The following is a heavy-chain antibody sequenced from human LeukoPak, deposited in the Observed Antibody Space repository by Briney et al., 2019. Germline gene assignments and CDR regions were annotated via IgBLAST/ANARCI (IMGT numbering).Heavy chain of an antibody. CDR3: ARGDTAMVIGY. CDR1: GGSISSYY. Sequence: SSETLSLTCTVSGGSISSYYWSWIRQPPGKGLEWIGYIYYSGNTNYNPSLKSRVTISVDTSKNQFSLKLSSVTAADTAVYYCARGDTAMVIGYWGQGTLVTVSS. D-gene: IGHD5-18*01. J-gene: IGHJ4*02. CDR2: IYYSGNT. V-gene: IGHV4-59*01.